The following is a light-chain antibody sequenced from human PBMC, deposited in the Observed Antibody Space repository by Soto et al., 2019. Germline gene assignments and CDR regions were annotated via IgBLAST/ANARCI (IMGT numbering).Light chain of an antibody. J-gene: IGKJ4*01. V-gene: IGKV1-27*01. CDR3: QQYDDLPLT. CDR1: QGISNY. Sequence: DIQMTQSPSSLSASVGDSITITCRASQGISNYLAWYQQKPGKGLKLLIHGASTLQSGVPSRFSGSGSGTEFTLTISSLQPEDVAMYYCQQYDDLPLTFGGGTQVEI. CDR2: GAS.